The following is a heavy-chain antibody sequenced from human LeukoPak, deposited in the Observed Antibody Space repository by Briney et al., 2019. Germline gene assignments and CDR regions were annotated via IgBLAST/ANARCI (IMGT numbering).Heavy chain of an antibody. J-gene: IGHJ4*01. CDR2: IYYSGTT. CDR3: ARPLSRYYGSGSFDY. D-gene: IGHD3-10*01. V-gene: IGHV4-39*01. CDR1: GGSISSGSY. Sequence: SETLSLTCTVFGGSISSGSYWAWIRQPPGRGLEWIGTIYYSGTTYYNPSLKSRVNLSVDTSKNQFSLDLSSVTAADTAVYYCARPLSRYYGSGSFDYWGQGTLVTVSS.